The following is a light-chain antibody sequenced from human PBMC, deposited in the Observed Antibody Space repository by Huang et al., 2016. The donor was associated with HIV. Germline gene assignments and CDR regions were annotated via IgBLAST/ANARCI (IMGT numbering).Light chain of an antibody. Sequence: IVLTQSPGTVSLSPGETATLSCRASQSFSSDYLAWYQQKPGQPPRLLIYGASSRATGIPDRFSGGGSGTDFTLTISRLEPADFAVYYCHQSHTSPFTFGPGTKVDI. CDR1: QSFSSDY. J-gene: IGKJ3*01. CDR3: HQSHTSPFT. V-gene: IGKV3-20*01. CDR2: GAS.